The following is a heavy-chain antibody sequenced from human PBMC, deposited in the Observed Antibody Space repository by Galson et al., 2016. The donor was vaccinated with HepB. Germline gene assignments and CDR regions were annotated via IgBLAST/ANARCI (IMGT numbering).Heavy chain of an antibody. CDR2: IYYGGST. Sequence: SETLSLTCTVSGGSISSYYWSWIRQPPGQGLEWIGYIYYGGSTSYNPSLKSRVTISVDTSKNQSSLKLSAVTAADTAVYYCARDRDSSSYYSLDYWGQGTRVTVSS. V-gene: IGHV4-59*01. CDR3: ARDRDSSSYYSLDY. J-gene: IGHJ4*02. CDR1: GGSISSYY. D-gene: IGHD3-22*01.